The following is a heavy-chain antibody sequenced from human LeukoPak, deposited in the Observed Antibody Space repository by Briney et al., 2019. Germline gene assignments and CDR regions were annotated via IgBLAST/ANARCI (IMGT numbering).Heavy chain of an antibody. Sequence: GGSLRLSCAASGFTFSSYWMHWVGQAPGKGLVWVSRINSDGSSTSYADSVEGRFTISRDNAKNTLYLQMNSLRAEDTAVYYCARDASYSSGWYPTYYYYYGMDVWGQGTTVTVSS. V-gene: IGHV3-74*01. D-gene: IGHD6-19*01. CDR1: GFTFSSYW. J-gene: IGHJ6*02. CDR2: INSDGSST. CDR3: ARDASYSSGWYPTYYYYYGMDV.